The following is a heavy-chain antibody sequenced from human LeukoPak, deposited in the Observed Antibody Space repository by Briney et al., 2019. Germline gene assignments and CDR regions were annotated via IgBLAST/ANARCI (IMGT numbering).Heavy chain of an antibody. Sequence: ETLSLTCTVSGGSISSYYWSWIRQPPGKGLEWVSSISSSSSYIYYADSVKGRFTISRDNAKNSLYLQMNSLRAEDTAVYYCARESEVPAAYNFDYWGQGTLVTVSS. CDR2: ISSSSSYI. D-gene: IGHD2-2*01. J-gene: IGHJ4*02. V-gene: IGHV3-21*01. CDR1: GGSISSYY. CDR3: ARESEVPAAYNFDY.